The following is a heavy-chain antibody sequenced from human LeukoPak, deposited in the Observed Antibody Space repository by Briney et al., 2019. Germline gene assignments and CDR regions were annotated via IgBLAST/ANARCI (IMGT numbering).Heavy chain of an antibody. CDR1: GFTFSDSA. CDR3: TGGRGWYSPDY. D-gene: IGHD6-19*01. V-gene: IGHV3-73*01. J-gene: IGHJ4*02. Sequence: GGSLRLSCAASGFTFSDSAMNWVRQASGKGLEWVGHIRGKTNSYATAYAASVRGRFTISRDDSKNTAYLQMNSLKTEDTAVYYCTGGRGWYSPDYWGQGTLVTVSS. CDR2: IRGKTNSYAT.